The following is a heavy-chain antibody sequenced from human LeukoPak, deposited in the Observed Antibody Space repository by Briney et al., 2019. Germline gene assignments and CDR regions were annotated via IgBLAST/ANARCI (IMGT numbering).Heavy chain of an antibody. Sequence: SVKVSCKASGGTFSSYAISWVRQAPGQGLEWMGRIIPILGIANYAQKFQGRVTITADKSTSTAYMELSSLRSEDTAVYYCARDRDYGDYVTSPLDYWGQGTLVTVSS. CDR3: ARDRDYGDYVTSPLDY. CDR2: IIPILGIA. J-gene: IGHJ4*02. V-gene: IGHV1-69*04. CDR1: GGTFSSYA. D-gene: IGHD4-17*01.